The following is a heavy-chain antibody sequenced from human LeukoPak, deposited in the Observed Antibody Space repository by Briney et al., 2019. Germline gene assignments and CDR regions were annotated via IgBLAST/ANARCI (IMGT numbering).Heavy chain of an antibody. CDR3: ARNGYSGYFDY. J-gene: IGHJ4*02. CDR1: GGSISSYY. CDR2: IYYSGST. D-gene: IGHD5-18*01. V-gene: IGHV4-59*01. Sequence: SETMSLTCTVSGGSISSYYWSWIRQPPGKGLEWIGYIYYSGSTNYNPSLKSRVTMSVDTSKSQFSLKLSSVTAADTAVYYCARNGYSGYFDYWGQGTLVTVSS.